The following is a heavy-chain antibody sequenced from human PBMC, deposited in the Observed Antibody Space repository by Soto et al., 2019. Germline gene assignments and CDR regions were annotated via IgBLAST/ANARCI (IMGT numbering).Heavy chain of an antibody. J-gene: IGHJ4*02. CDR3: AREGVVAAYD. CDR1: GFTVSSNY. Sequence: EVQLVESGGGLVQPGGSLRLSCAASGFTVSSNYMSWVRQAPGKGLEWVSVIYSGGSTNYADSVKGRFTIYRDNAKNTLYLQMNSRSAEDTAVYYCAREGVVAAYDWGQGTLVTVSS. D-gene: IGHD2-15*01. V-gene: IGHV3-66*01. CDR2: IYSGGST.